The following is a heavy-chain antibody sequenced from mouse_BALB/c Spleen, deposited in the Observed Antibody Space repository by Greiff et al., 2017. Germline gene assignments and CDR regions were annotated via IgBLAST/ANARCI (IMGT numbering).Heavy chain of an antibody. J-gene: IGHJ1*01. D-gene: IGHD2-1*01. V-gene: IGHV2-6-7*01. CDR2: IWGDGST. Sequence: VHLVESGPGLVAPSQSLSITCTVSGFSLTGYGVNWVRQPPGKGLEWLGMIWGDGSTDYNSALKSRLSISKDNSKSQVFFKMNSLQADDTAIYYCARKGGNYLYWYFDVWGAGTTVTVSS. CDR1: GFSLTGYG. CDR3: ARKGGNYLYWYFDV.